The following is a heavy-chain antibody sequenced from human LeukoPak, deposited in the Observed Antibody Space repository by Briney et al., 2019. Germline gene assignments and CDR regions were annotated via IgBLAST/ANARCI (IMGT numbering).Heavy chain of an antibody. V-gene: IGHV4-59*08. Sequence: SETLSLTCTVSGGSISSYYWSWIRQPPGKGLEWIGYIYYSGSTNYNPSLKSRVTISVDTSKNQFSLKLSSVTAADTAVYYCARGFGEFPGSFDIWGQGTMVTVSS. D-gene: IGHD3-10*01. J-gene: IGHJ3*02. CDR2: IYYSGST. CDR3: ARGFGEFPGSFDI. CDR1: GGSISSYY.